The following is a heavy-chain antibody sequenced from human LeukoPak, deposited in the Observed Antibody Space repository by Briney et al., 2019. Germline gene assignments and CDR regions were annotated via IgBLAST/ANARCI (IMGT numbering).Heavy chain of an antibody. CDR2: IFYTGTT. J-gene: IGHJ4*02. D-gene: IGHD1-26*01. Sequence: SETLSLTCTVSGGSINNYYWSWIRQPPGKGLEWIAWIFYTGTTRYNPSLNSRVTISLDTSKNQFSLKLNSVTAADTALYYCAXHLSGGTHPLDYWGQGALVTVSS. V-gene: IGHV4-59*08. CDR3: AXHLSGGTHPLDY. CDR1: GGSINNYY.